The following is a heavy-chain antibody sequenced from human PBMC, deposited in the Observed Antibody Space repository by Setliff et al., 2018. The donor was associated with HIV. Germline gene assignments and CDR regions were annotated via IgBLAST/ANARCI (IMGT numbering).Heavy chain of an antibody. J-gene: IGHJ1*01. V-gene: IGHV1-69*10. Sequence: SVKVSCKASGGTFSSYAISWVRQAPGQGLEWMGGIIPILGIANYAQKLQGRVTMTRDTSISTAYRELSSLRSDDTAVYYCARGFGGGSSARYFQHWGHGTLVTVSS. D-gene: IGHD3-16*01. CDR1: GGTFSSYA. CDR3: ARGFGGGSSARYFQH. CDR2: IIPILGIA.